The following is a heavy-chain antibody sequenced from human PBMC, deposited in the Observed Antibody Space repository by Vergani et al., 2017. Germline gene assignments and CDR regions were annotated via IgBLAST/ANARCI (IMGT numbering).Heavy chain of an antibody. Sequence: QLQLQESGPGLVKPSATLSLTCSVSGSSIRSSNYYWGWFRPPPGKGLEWIASIYYSGSTYYNPSLKSRVTISVDTSKMHFSLKLSSVTAADTAVYFCAGHSTVEWLVKLGWIDPWGQGILVTVSS. CDR3: AGHSTVEWLVKLGWIDP. CDR1: GSSIRSSNYY. D-gene: IGHD6-19*01. J-gene: IGHJ5*02. CDR2: IYYSGST. V-gene: IGHV4-39*01.